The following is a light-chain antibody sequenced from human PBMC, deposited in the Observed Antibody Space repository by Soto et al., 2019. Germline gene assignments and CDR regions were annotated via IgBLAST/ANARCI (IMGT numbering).Light chain of an antibody. CDR2: KAS. Sequence: MQLTLSPSSLSASLGDRDTITCRASQGISTYLAWYQQKPGKAPKLLIYKASTLKSGVPSRFSGSGSGTEFTLTISSLQPDDFATYYCQQYTGYSEAFSQGTKVDNK. CDR3: QQYTGYSEA. V-gene: IGKV1-5*03. CDR1: QGISTY. J-gene: IGKJ1*01.